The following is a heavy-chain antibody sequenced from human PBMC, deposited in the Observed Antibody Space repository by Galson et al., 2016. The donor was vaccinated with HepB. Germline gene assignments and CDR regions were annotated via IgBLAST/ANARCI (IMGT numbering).Heavy chain of an antibody. D-gene: IGHD3-3*01. CDR2: IYPGDSDT. CDR1: GYSFTSYW. Sequence: QSGAEVKKPGESLKISCEGSGYSFTSYWIGWVRQMPGKGLEWMGTIYPGDSDTRYSPSSQGQVTISADKSISAAYLQWNSLKASDTAIYYCARRISDAFDFWGQGTMVTVAS. J-gene: IGHJ3*01. CDR3: ARRISDAFDF. V-gene: IGHV5-51*01.